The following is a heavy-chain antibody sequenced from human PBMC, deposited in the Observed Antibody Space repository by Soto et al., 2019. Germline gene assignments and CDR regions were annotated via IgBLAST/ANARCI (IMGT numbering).Heavy chain of an antibody. CDR3: ARDGIAPRAFDY. CDR1: GGSVSSASHY. J-gene: IGHJ4*02. CDR2: IYYRGST. V-gene: IGHV4-61*01. Sequence: PSETLSLTCTVSGGSVSSASHYWNWIRQPPGKGLELIGYIYYRGSTNYNPSLKSRVTISVDTSKNQFSLKLSSVTAADTAVYYCARDGIAPRAFDYWGQGTLVTVSS. D-gene: IGHD6-6*01.